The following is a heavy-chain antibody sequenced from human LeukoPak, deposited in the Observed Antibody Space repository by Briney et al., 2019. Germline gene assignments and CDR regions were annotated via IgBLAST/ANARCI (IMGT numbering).Heavy chain of an antibody. CDR1: GYSVTEYG. CDR2: ISAYNGNT. Sequence: ASVTVSCKASGYSVTEYGINWVRQAPGQGLEWMGWISAYNGNTNFAPKFQDRVIMTTDTSTSTAYMELRSLRSDDTAVYFCARSGYYFVGFDYWGQGTLVTVSS. J-gene: IGHJ4*02. CDR3: ARSGYYFVGFDY. V-gene: IGHV1-18*04. D-gene: IGHD3-22*01.